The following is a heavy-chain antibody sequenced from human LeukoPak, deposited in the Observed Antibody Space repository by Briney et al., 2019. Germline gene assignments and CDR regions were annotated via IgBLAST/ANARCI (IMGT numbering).Heavy chain of an antibody. CDR2: ISGSGGST. CDR1: GFTFSSYA. D-gene: IGHD3-3*01. Sequence: GGSLRLSCAASGFTFSSYAMSWVRQAPGKGLEWVSAISGSGGSTYYADSVKGRFTISRDNAKNTLYLQMNSLRAEDTAVYYCASYLTDYYFFDYWGQGTLVTVSS. J-gene: IGHJ4*02. V-gene: IGHV3-23*01. CDR3: ASYLTDYYFFDY.